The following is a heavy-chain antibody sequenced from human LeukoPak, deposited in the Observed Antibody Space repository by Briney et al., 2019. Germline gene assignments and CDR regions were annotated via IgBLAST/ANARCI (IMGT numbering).Heavy chain of an antibody. J-gene: IGHJ4*02. D-gene: IGHD3-22*01. V-gene: IGHV1-46*01. Sequence: RASVKVSCKASGGTFSSYAISWVRQAPGQGLEWMGIINPSGGSTSYAQKFQGRVTMTRDTSTSTVYMELSSLRSEDTAVYYCARVPSPHLYDSSGYYYDYWGQGTLVTVSS. CDR1: GGTFSSYA. CDR2: INPSGGST. CDR3: ARVPSPHLYDSSGYYYDY.